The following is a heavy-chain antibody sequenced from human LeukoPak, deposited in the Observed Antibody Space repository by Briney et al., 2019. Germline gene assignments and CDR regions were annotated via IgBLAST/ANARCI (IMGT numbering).Heavy chain of an antibody. V-gene: IGHV4-34*01. Sequence: PSETLSLTCAVYGGSFSGYYWSWIRQPPGKGLEWIGEINHSGSTNYNPSLKSRLAISVDTSKNQFSLKLSSVTAADTAVYYCARGTMTTVTYYFDYWGQGALVTVSS. J-gene: IGHJ4*02. CDR3: ARGTMTTVTYYFDY. CDR2: INHSGST. CDR1: GGSFSGYY. D-gene: IGHD4-17*01.